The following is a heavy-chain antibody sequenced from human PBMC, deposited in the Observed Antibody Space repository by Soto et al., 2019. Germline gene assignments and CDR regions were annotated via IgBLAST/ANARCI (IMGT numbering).Heavy chain of an antibody. D-gene: IGHD6-13*01. CDR2: IIPIFGTA. CDR1: GGTFSSYA. J-gene: IGHJ6*02. CDR3: ARAAAAGLGGYYYYGMDV. V-gene: IGHV1-69*13. Sequence: SVKVSCKASGGTFSSYAISWVRQAPGQGLEWMGGIIPIFGTANYAQKFQGRVTITADGSTSTAYMELSSLRSEDTAVYYCARAAAAGLGGYYYYGMDVWGQGTTVTVSS.